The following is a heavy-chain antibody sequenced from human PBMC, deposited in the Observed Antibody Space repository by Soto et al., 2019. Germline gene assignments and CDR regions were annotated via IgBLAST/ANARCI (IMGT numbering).Heavy chain of an antibody. Sequence: PSETLSLTCTVSGGSISSSGYYWGWIRQPPGKGLEWIGSIYYSGSTYYNPSLKSRVTISVDTSKNQFSLKLSSVTAADTAVYYCARPGRVLRWDYGDYVDRNEYGMDVWGQGTTVTVSS. CDR2: IYYSGST. D-gene: IGHD4-17*01. CDR3: ARPGRVLRWDYGDYVDRNEYGMDV. J-gene: IGHJ6*02. V-gene: IGHV4-39*01. CDR1: GGSISSSGYY.